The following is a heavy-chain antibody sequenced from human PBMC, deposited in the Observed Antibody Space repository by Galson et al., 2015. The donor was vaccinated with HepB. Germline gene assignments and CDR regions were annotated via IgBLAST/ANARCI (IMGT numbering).Heavy chain of an antibody. J-gene: IGHJ4*02. D-gene: IGHD3-16*01. V-gene: IGHV3-23*01. CDR1: GFTFTRYA. Sequence: SLRLSCAASGFTFTRYAITWVRQAPGKGLEYISPISGDGGVTYYADSVKGRFTISRDNSKNTVYLQVNSLRAEDTAVYFCAKVAILGATPHYFDYWGQGILVTVSS. CDR3: AKVAILGATPHYFDY. CDR2: ISGDGGVT.